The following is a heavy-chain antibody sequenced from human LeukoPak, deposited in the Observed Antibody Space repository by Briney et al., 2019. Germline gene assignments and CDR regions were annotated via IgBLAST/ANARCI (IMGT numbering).Heavy chain of an antibody. CDR3: AKDLADYGDYVFDY. D-gene: IGHD4-17*01. CDR2: ISGSGGST. V-gene: IGHV3-23*01. CDR1: GFSFISYD. J-gene: IGHJ4*02. Sequence: GGSLLLSCAASGFSFISYDLSGVRPAPGDGLEWVAAISGSGGSTYYADSVKGGFTISRDNSKNTLYLQMNSLRGEDTAVYYCAKDLADYGDYVFDYWGQGTLVTVSS.